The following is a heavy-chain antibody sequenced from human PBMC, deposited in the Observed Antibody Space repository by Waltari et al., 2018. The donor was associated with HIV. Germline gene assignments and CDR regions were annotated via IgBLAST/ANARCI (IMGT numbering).Heavy chain of an antibody. D-gene: IGHD3-16*02. CDR2: SYYSGST. Sequence: QLQLQESGPGLVKPSETLSLTCTVSGDSIRSSSSYWGWIRQPPGKGLEWIGSSYYSGSTYYNPSLKSRVTISVDTSKNQFSLKLSSVTAADTAVYYCARDRALLRLGELSPGAFDIWGQGTMVTVSS. V-gene: IGHV4-39*07. CDR3: ARDRALLRLGELSPGAFDI. J-gene: IGHJ3*02. CDR1: GDSIRSSSSY.